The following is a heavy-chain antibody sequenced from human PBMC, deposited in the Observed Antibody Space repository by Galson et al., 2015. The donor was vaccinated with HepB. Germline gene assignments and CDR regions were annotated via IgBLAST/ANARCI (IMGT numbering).Heavy chain of an antibody. D-gene: IGHD3-22*01. CDR1: GFTFSSYS. CDR2: ISSSSSYI. CDR3: ARVSFFRNYYDSSGYYGGDFDY. Sequence: SLRLSCAASGFTFSSYSMNWVRQAPGKGLEWVSSISSSSSYIYYADSVKGRFTISRDNAKNSLYLQMNSLRAEDTAVYYCARVSFFRNYYDSSGYYGGDFDYWGQGTLVTVSS. J-gene: IGHJ4*02. V-gene: IGHV3-21*01.